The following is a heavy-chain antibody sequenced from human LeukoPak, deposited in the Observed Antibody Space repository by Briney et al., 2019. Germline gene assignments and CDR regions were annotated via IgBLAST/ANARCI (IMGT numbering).Heavy chain of an antibody. V-gene: IGHV3-74*01. D-gene: IGHD6-19*01. J-gene: IGHJ4*02. CDR2: IKSDGRTT. CDR1: GFTVSSNY. CDR3: ARRSAVAGTLDY. Sequence: GGSLRLSCAASGFTVSSNYMSWVRQAPGKGLVWVSRIKSDGRTTSYADSVKGRFTISRDNAKNTLYLQLSSLRAEDTAVYYCARRSAVAGTLDYWGQGTLVTVSS.